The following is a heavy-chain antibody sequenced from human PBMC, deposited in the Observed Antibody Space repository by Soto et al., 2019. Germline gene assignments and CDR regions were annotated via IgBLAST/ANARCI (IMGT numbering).Heavy chain of an antibody. CDR3: ASGAAFYYDTSRY. CDR1: GFNFNIHA. V-gene: IGHV3-30-3*01. CDR2: MSPGGNSQ. J-gene: IGHJ4*02. D-gene: IGHD3-22*01. Sequence: GGSLRLSCAAPGFNFNIHALHWIRQAPGEGLEWVAVMSPGGNSQYYADSVKGRFTISRDTSKSTLYLQMTSLRPEDTAVYYCASGAAFYYDTSRYWGQGTLVTVPQ.